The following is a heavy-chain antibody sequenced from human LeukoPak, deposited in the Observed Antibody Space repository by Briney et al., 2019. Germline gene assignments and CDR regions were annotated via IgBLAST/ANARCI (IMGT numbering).Heavy chain of an antibody. J-gene: IGHJ4*02. Sequence: GASVKVSCKASGYTFTSYYMHWLRQAPGQGLEWRGIIYPSGGSTSYAQKFQGRVTMTRDTSTSTVYMELSSLRSEDTAVYYCARESPMGGYDWDYWGQGTLVTVSS. D-gene: IGHD5-12*01. CDR3: ARESPMGGYDWDY. CDR1: GYTFTSYY. CDR2: IYPSGGST. V-gene: IGHV1-46*01.